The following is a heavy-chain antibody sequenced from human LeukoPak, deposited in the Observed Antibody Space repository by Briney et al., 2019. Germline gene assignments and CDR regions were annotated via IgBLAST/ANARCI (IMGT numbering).Heavy chain of an antibody. J-gene: IGHJ4*02. CDR1: GFIFSNYD. Sequence: GGSLRLSCAASGFIFSNYDMHWVRQAPGKGLEWVAVIWYDGSDIHYADSVQGRFTISRDNSKNSLYLQMNSLRAEDTALYYCARRVQYYFDYWGQGTLVTVSS. CDR2: IWYDGSDI. CDR3: ARRVQYYFDY. V-gene: IGHV3-33*01.